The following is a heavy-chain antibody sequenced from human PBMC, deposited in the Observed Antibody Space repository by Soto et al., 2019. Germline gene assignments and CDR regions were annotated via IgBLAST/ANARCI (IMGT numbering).Heavy chain of an antibody. D-gene: IGHD3-3*02. V-gene: IGHV4-38-2*01. J-gene: IGHJ4*02. CDR1: GYSITNGYY. Sequence: SETLSLTCAVSGYSITNGYYWGWIRQPPGKGLEWIGSIYHSGNTYYNPSLKSRVTLSIDTSKNQFSLKLRSVTAADTAMYYCARVKLAGRGSFNDWGQGTMVTVS. CDR2: IYHSGNT. CDR3: ARVKLAGRGSFND.